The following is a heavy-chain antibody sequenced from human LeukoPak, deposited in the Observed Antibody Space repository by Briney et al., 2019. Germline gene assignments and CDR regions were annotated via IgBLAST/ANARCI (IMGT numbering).Heavy chain of an antibody. CDR1: GFTFSTYS. D-gene: IGHD6-19*01. CDR3: AKDRSSAWYLGVADY. Sequence: GGSLRLSCAASGFTFSTYSMNWVRQAPGKGLEWVSYISSSSTIYYADSVKGRFTISRDNAKNSLYLQMNSLRAEDTAIYYCAKDRSSAWYLGVADYWGQGTLVTVSS. J-gene: IGHJ4*02. V-gene: IGHV3-48*01. CDR2: ISSSSTI.